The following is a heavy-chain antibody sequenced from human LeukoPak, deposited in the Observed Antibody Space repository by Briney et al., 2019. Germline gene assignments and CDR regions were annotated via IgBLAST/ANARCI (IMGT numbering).Heavy chain of an antibody. D-gene: IGHD6-6*01. CDR1: GGSISSYY. Sequence: SETLSLTCTVSGGSISSYYWSWIRQPPGKGLEWIGYIYYSGSTNYNPSLKSRVTISVDTSKDQFSLKLSSVTAADTAVYYCARASIAARPRYFDYWGQGTLVTVSS. CDR3: ARASIAARPRYFDY. J-gene: IGHJ4*02. V-gene: IGHV4-59*01. CDR2: IYYSGST.